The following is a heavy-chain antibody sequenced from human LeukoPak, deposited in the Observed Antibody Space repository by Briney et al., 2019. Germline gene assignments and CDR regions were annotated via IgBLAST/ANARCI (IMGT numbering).Heavy chain of an antibody. V-gene: IGHV4-39*01. CDR2: IYYSGST. J-gene: IGHJ4*02. CDR3: ARHVQHLGIAVDFDY. Sequence: SETLSLTCTVSGGSISSSSYYWGWIRQPPGKGLGWIGSIYYSGSTYYNPSLKSRVTISVDTSKNQFSLKLSSVTAADTAVYYCARHVQHLGIAVDFDYWGQGTLVTVSS. D-gene: IGHD6-19*01. CDR1: GGSISSSSYY.